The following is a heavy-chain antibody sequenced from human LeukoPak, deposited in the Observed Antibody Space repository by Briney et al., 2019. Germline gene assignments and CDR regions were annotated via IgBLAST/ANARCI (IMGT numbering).Heavy chain of an antibody. CDR3: AKVSQWGNSRWYEGD. D-gene: IGHD6-13*01. CDR2: ISADGPT. CDR1: GFTFSSSP. Sequence: PGGSLGLSCAASGFTFSSSPMSWVRQAPGKGLDWVSSISADGPTYYADSVKGRFTISRDNSKNTLYLQMNSLRGEDTAVYYCAKVSQWGNSRWYEGDWGQGTLVTVSS. J-gene: IGHJ4*02. V-gene: IGHV3-23*01.